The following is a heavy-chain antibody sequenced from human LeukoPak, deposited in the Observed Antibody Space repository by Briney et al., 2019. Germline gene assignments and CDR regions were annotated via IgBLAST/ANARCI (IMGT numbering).Heavy chain of an antibody. Sequence: ASVKVSCKASGGTFRSYAISWVRQAPGQGLEWMGRIIPILGIANYAQKFQGRVTITADKSTSTAYMELSSLRSEDTAVYYCARDRGQQPTSNWFDLWGQGTLVTVSS. CDR1: GGTFRSYA. V-gene: IGHV1-69*04. D-gene: IGHD6-13*01. CDR2: IIPILGIA. J-gene: IGHJ5*02. CDR3: ARDRGQQPTSNWFDL.